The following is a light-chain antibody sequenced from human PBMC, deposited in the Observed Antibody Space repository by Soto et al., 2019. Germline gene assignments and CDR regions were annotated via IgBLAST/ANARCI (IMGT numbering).Light chain of an antibody. Sequence: ETVMTQSPGTLSVSPGESATLSCGTSQSVSSNLAWYQQKPGQAPRLLIYGASTRATGIPARFSGSGSGTEFTLTISSLQSEDFAVYYCQQYNNWPPITFGQGTRLEIK. CDR2: GAS. V-gene: IGKV3D-15*01. J-gene: IGKJ5*01. CDR3: QQYNNWPPIT. CDR1: QSVSSN.